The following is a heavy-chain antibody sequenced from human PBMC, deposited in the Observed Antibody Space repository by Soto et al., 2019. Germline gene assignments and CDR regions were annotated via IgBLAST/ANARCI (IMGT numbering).Heavy chain of an antibody. CDR1: GDTFNSYA. CDR3: ARDSPPRRE. CDR2: ISAYNGNI. J-gene: IGHJ1*01. Sequence: QVQLVQSGAEVKKPGASVKVSCTASGDTFNSYAISWVRQAPGQGLEWMGWISAYNGNINYAQKLQGRVTMTTDTATSTASRKWTSLRSDDAPVYYCARDSPPRREWGQGTLVTFPS. V-gene: IGHV1-18*01.